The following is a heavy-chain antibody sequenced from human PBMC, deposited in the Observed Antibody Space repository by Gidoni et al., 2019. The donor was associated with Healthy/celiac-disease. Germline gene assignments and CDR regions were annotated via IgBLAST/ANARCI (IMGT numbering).Heavy chain of an antibody. CDR1: GFTFSNGW. J-gene: IGHJ4*02. D-gene: IGHD1-26*01. CDR3: TARGSYLDY. CDR2: IKSKTDGGTT. Sequence: EVQLLESGGGLLIPGGSLRLSCAASGFTFSNGWMSWVRQAPGKGQEWDGRIKSKTDGGTTDYAAPVKGRFTISRDDSKNTLYLQMNSLKTEDTAVYYCTARGSYLDYWGQGTLVTVSS. V-gene: IGHV3-15*01.